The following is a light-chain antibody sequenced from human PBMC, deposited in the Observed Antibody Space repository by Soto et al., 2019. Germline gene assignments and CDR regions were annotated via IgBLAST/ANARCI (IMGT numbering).Light chain of an antibody. V-gene: IGKV3-15*01. Sequence: EIVMTQSPATLSVSPGERATLSCRASQSVSSSLAWYQQKPGQAPRLLMSGASSRATGIPARFSGSGSGTEFTLTIFSLQSEDFAVYYCQQYDTWPRTFGQGTKLEIK. CDR1: QSVSSS. CDR3: QQYDTWPRT. CDR2: GAS. J-gene: IGKJ2*01.